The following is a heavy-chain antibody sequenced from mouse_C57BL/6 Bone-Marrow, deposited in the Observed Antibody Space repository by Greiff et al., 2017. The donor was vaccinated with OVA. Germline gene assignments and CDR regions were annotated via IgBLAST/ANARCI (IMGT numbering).Heavy chain of an antibody. J-gene: IGHJ1*03. V-gene: IGHV1-76*01. CDR2: IYPGSGNT. CDR1: GYTFTDYY. CDR3: ARPLNWEGYFDV. D-gene: IGHD4-1*01. Sequence: QVQLQQSGAELVWPGASVKLSCKASGYTFTDYYINWVKQRPGQGLEWIARIYPGSGNTYYNEKFKGKATLTAEKSSSTAYMQLSSLTSEDSAVYFCARPLNWEGYFDVWGTGTTVTVSS.